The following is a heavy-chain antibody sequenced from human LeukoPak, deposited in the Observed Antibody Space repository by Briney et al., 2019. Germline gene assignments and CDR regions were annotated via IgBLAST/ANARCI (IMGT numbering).Heavy chain of an antibody. CDR2: IHTSGST. CDR1: GVSISSYY. V-gene: IGHV4-4*07. D-gene: IGHD3-22*01. Sequence: SETLSLPCTVSGVSISSYYWSWIRQPAGKGLEWIGRIHTSGSTNYNPSLKSRVTMSVDTSKNQFSLKLSSVTAADTAVYYCARTGYYYDSSGYYYTDYWGQGTLVTVSS. J-gene: IGHJ4*02. CDR3: ARTGYYYDSSGYYYTDY.